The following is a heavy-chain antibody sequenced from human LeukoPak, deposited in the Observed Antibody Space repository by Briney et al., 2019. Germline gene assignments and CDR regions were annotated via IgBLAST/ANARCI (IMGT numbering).Heavy chain of an antibody. V-gene: IGHV3-11*05. D-gene: IGHD3-3*01. Sequence: PGGSLRLSCAASGFIFSDYEMTWIRQAPGKGLEWVSYISGESDFIKYSDSVEGRFTISRDNGKNSVFLQMDSLRADDTAVYYCARETRSGSKTFQFWGQGTLVTVSS. CDR2: ISGESDFI. J-gene: IGHJ1*01. CDR3: ARETRSGSKTFQF. CDR1: GFIFSDYE.